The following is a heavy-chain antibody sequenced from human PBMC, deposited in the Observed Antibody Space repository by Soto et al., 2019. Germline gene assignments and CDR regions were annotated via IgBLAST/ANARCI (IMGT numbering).Heavy chain of an antibody. CDR2: INHSGST. Sequence: SETLSLTCAVYGGSFSGYYWSWIRQPSGKGLEWIGEINHSGSTNYNPSLKSRVTISVDTSKNQFSLKLSSVTAADTAVYYCARFHPLTTGDDWGQGTLVPVSS. CDR3: ARFHPLTTGDD. V-gene: IGHV4-34*01. D-gene: IGHD4-17*01. CDR1: GGSFSGYY. J-gene: IGHJ4*02.